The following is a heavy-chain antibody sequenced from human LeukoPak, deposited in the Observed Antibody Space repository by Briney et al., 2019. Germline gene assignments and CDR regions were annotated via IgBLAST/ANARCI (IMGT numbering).Heavy chain of an antibody. CDR2: IYTSGST. V-gene: IGHV4-4*07. J-gene: IGHJ4*02. CDR3: ARVDDFSYYFDY. D-gene: IGHD3-3*01. Sequence: SETLSLTCTVSGGSISSYYWSWIRQPAGKGLKWIGRIYTSGSTNYNPSLKSRVTMSVDTSKNQLSLKLSSVTAADTAVYYCARVDDFSYYFDYWGQGTLVTVSS. CDR1: GGSISSYY.